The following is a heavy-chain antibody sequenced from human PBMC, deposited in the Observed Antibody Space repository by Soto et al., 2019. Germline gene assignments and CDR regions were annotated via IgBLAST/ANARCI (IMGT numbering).Heavy chain of an antibody. V-gene: IGHV1-18*04. D-gene: IGHD3-3*01. Sequence: WASVKVSCKASGYTFTSYGMSWVRQAPGQGLEGMGWISAYNGNTNYAQKLQGRVTMTTDTSTSTAYMELRSLRSDDTAVYYCARDILNYYDFWSRYYGFFDYWGQGTLVTVSS. CDR1: GYTFTSYG. J-gene: IGHJ4*02. CDR3: ARDILNYYDFWSRYYGFFDY. CDR2: ISAYNGNT.